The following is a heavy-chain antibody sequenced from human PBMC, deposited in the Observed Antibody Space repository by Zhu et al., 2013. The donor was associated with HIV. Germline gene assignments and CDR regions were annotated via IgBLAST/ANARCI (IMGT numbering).Heavy chain of an antibody. CDR1: GFSFNDYG. CDR2: ISWNKADL. CDR3: AKDTGFSTSWYSPIDY. V-gene: IGHV3-9*01. Sequence: EVQLVESGGGLVQPGRSLRLSCAASGFSFNDYGMHWVRQAPGKGLEWVSGISWNKADLGYADSVKGRFTISRDNARKSLFLQMNSLRPEDSALYYCAKDTGFSTSWYSPIDYWGQGTLVTVSS. J-gene: IGHJ4*02. D-gene: IGHD6-13*01.